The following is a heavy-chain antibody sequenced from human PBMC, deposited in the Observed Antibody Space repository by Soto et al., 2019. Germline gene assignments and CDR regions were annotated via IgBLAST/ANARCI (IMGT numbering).Heavy chain of an antibody. V-gene: IGHV2-5*02. CDR1: GFSLNTRGVG. D-gene: IGHD3-10*01. CDR2: IYWDNDK. Sequence: QITLKESGPTLVKPTQTLTLTCAFSGFSLNTRGVGVGWIRQPPGKALEWLALIYWDNDKRYSPSLKSRLTITKDTPKNHVVLMMTDMDPVDTATYYCVHNNYYGSGSVYWGQGTLITVSS. J-gene: IGHJ4*02. CDR3: VHNNYYGSGSVY.